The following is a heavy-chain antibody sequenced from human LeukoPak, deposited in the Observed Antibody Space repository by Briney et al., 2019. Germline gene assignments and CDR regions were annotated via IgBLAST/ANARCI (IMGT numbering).Heavy chain of an antibody. Sequence: SETLSLTCTVSGGSISRYYWSWIRQPPGKGLEWIGYIYYSGSTNYNPSLKRRVTISVDTSKNQFSLKLCSVTAADTAVYYCARYGSGSYYNISYFHYYYGMDVWGQGTTVTVSS. D-gene: IGHD3-10*01. CDR2: IYYSGST. J-gene: IGHJ6*02. CDR1: GGSISRYY. CDR3: ARYGSGSYYNISYFHYYYGMDV. V-gene: IGHV4-59*01.